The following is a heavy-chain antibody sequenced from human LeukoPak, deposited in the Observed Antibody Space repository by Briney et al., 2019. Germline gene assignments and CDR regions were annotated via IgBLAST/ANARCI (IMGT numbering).Heavy chain of an antibody. J-gene: IGHJ4*02. D-gene: IGHD6-19*01. CDR2: ISGRGGST. Sequence: GGSLRLSCPASGFSFSSYAMSWVRQAPGKGLEWVSAISGRGGSTYYADSVKGRFTISRDNSKNTLYLQMNSLRAEDTAVYYCAKDRGSGWPQFDYWGQGTLVTVSS. CDR3: AKDRGSGWPQFDY. V-gene: IGHV3-23*01. CDR1: GFSFSSYA.